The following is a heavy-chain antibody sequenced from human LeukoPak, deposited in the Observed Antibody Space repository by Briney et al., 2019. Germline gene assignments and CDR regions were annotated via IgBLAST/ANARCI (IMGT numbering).Heavy chain of an antibody. J-gene: IGHJ6*03. CDR1: GYTFTSYA. D-gene: IGHD3-3*01. CDR3: ARERRGEYDFWSGYSQYYYYYYMDV. V-gene: IGHV7-4-1*02. CDR2: INTNTGNP. Sequence: ASVKVSCKASGYTFTSYAMNWVRQAPGQGLEWMGWINTNTGNPTYAQGFTGRFVFSLDTSVSTAYLQISSLKAEDTAVYYCARERRGEYDFWSGYSQYYYYYYMDVWGKGTTVTVSS.